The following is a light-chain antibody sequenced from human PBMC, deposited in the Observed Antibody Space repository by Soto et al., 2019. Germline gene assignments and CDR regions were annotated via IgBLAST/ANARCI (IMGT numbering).Light chain of an antibody. CDR3: QSYDSSLCGSV. CDR2: GNS. CDR1: SSNIGAGYD. Sequence: QSVLTQPPSVSGAPGQRVTISCTGSSSNIGAGYDVHWYQQLPGTAPKLLIYGNSNRPSGVPDRFSGAKSGTSASLAITGLQGDDEADYYCQSYDSSLCGSVFGGGTKLTVL. V-gene: IGLV1-40*01. J-gene: IGLJ2*01.